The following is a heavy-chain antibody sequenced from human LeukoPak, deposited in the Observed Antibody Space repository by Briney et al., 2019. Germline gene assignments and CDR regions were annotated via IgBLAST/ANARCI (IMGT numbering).Heavy chain of an antibody. J-gene: IGHJ6*02. CDR1: GYTFTSYG. Sequence: ASVKVSCKASGYTFTSYGISWVRQAPGQGLEWMGWISAYNGNTNYAQKLQGRVTMTTDTSTSTAYMELRSLRSDDTAVYYCARDVPYDILTGSMDVWGQGTTVTVSS. CDR3: ARDVPYDILTGSMDV. CDR2: ISAYNGNT. D-gene: IGHD3-9*01. V-gene: IGHV1-18*01.